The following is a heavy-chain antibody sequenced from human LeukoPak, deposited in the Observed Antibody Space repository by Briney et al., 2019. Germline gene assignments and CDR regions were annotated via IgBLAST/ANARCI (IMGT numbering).Heavy chain of an antibody. V-gene: IGHV3-30*02. CDR1: GFIFSNYG. Sequence: GGSLRLSCAASGFIFSNYGMHWVRQAPGKGLEWVTFILYDGSNKYYADSVKGRFTISRDNSKNTLYLQMNSLRAEDTAVCYCARVNFWSGYDYWGQGTLVTVSS. D-gene: IGHD3-3*01. J-gene: IGHJ4*02. CDR2: ILYDGSNK. CDR3: ARVNFWSGYDY.